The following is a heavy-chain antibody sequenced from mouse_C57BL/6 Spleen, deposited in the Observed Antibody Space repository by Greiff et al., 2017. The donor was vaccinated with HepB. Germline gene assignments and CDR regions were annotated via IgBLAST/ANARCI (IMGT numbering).Heavy chain of an antibody. V-gene: IGHV5-6*02. D-gene: IGHD1-1*01. CDR2: ISSGGSYT. Sequence: EVMLVESGGDLVKPGGSLKLSCAASGFTFSSYGMSWVRQTPDKRLEWVATISSGGSYTYYPDSVKGRFTISRDNAKNTLYLQMSSLKSEDTAMDYCARHKQSSYYFDYWGQGTTLTVSS. CDR1: GFTFSSYG. J-gene: IGHJ2*01. CDR3: ARHKQSSYYFDY.